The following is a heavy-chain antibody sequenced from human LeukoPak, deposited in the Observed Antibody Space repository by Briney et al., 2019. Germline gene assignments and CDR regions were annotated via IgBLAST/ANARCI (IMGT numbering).Heavy chain of an antibody. CDR2: IYYSGST. D-gene: IGHD4-17*01. CDR3: ARSRTVSLDY. CDR1: GGSISSGSYY. V-gene: IGHV4-61*01. Sequence: SETLSLTCTVSGGSISSGSYYWSWIRQPPGKGLEWIGYIYYSGSTNYNPSLKSRVTISVDTSKNQFSLKLSSVTAADTAVYYCARSRTVSLDYWGQGTLVTASS. J-gene: IGHJ4*02.